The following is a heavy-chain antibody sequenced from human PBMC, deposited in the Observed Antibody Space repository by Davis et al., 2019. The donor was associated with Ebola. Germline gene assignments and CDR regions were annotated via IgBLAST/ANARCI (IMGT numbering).Heavy chain of an antibody. V-gene: IGHV3-23*01. D-gene: IGHD3-16*01. Sequence: LKISCTDSVITFSSYAMTWVRQAPGKGLEWVSAISGSGGSTYYADSVKGRFTISRDNSKKTLYLQMNSLRAEDTAVYYCARDRPLDFFFGDYYGMDVWGQGTTVTVSS. J-gene: IGHJ6*02. CDR2: ISGSGGST. CDR3: ARDRPLDFFFGDYYGMDV. CDR1: VITFSSYA.